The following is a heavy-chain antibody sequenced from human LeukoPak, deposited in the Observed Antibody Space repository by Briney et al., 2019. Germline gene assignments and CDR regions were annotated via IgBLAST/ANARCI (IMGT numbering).Heavy chain of an antibody. D-gene: IGHD3-16*01. Sequence: ASVKVSCKASGYAFTSYYMHWVRQAPGQGLEWMGIINPSGGSTSYAQKFQGRVTMTRDTSTSTVYMELSSLRSEDTAVYYCASPGEKDYYFDYWGQGTLVTVSS. V-gene: IGHV1-46*01. CDR1: GYAFTSYY. CDR3: ASPGEKDYYFDY. CDR2: INPSGGST. J-gene: IGHJ4*02.